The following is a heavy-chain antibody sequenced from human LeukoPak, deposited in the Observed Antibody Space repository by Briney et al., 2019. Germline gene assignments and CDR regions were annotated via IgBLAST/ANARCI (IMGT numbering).Heavy chain of an antibody. Sequence: SETLSLTCTVSGGSISSSSYYWGWIRQPPGKGLEWIGSIYYSGSTYYNPSLKSRVTISVDTSKNQFSLKLSSVTAADTAVYYCTREVLVRGVRYHGMDVWGQGTTVTVSS. CDR2: IYYSGST. J-gene: IGHJ6*02. D-gene: IGHD3-10*01. V-gene: IGHV4-39*02. CDR3: TREVLVRGVRYHGMDV. CDR1: GGSISSSSYY.